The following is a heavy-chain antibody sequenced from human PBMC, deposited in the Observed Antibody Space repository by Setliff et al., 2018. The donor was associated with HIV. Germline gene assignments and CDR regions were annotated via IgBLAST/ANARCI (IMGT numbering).Heavy chain of an antibody. CDR2: IHYSGST. Sequence: PSETLSLTCTVSGGSISSSYWTWTRQPPGKGLEWIGNIHYSGSTNYNPSLKSRVTISVDTSRSQFSLKLSSVTAADTAVYYCARQTGLRGYYGSNSLYYFDYWGKGMLVTVSS. J-gene: IGHJ4*02. D-gene: IGHD3-10*01. CDR1: GGSISSSY. CDR3: ARQTGLRGYYGSNSLYYFDY. V-gene: IGHV4-59*08.